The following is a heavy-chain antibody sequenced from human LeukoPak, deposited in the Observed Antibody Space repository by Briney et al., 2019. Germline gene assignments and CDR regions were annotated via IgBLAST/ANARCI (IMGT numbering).Heavy chain of an antibody. J-gene: IGHJ4*02. D-gene: IGHD5-18*01. CDR1: GYTFTSYG. CDR2: ISAYNGNT. CDR3: ARDYRGYSYPDY. Sequence: ASVKVSCKASGYTFTSYGISWVRQAPGQGLEWMGWISAYNGNTNYAQKHQGRVTMATDTSTSTAYMELRSLRSDATAVYHCARDYRGYSYPDYWGQGTLVTVSS. V-gene: IGHV1-18*01.